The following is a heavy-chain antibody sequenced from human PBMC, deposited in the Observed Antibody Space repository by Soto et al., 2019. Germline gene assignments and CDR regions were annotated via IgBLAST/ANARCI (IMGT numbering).Heavy chain of an antibody. J-gene: IGHJ5*01. CDR1: GFSFSSDS. D-gene: IGHD1-7*01. Sequence: EVQLVESGGGLVKPGGSLRLSCAASGFSFSSDSMGWVRQAPGKGLEWVSSISSSGSFMNYADSVKGRFTISRDNAKNSLYLQMTSLKDEDTAVYYCARDPPTGNTLDWFDSWGEGTLVTVSS. CDR2: ISSSGSFM. CDR3: ARDPPTGNTLDWFDS. V-gene: IGHV3-21*01.